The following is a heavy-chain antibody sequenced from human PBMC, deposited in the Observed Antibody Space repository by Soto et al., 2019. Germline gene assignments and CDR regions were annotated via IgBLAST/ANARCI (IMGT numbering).Heavy chain of an antibody. CDR2: ISYSGST. D-gene: IGHD5-12*01. Sequence: QLQLQESGPRLVKPSETLSLTCTVHGGSISNSSYYWAWIRQPPGKGLEWIGRISYSGSTYFTSSLTRRFSTSIDTSTSQFSLRLNSLTATDTAIYYCAIHRVPCLYDPLPGYFDYCVQGTLVTVS. V-gene: IGHV4-39*01. CDR1: GGSISNSSYY. CDR3: AIHRVPCLYDPLPGYFDY. J-gene: IGHJ4*03.